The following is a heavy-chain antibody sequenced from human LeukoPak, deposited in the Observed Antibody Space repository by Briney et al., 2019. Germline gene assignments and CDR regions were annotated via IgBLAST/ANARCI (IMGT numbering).Heavy chain of an antibody. V-gene: IGHV4-34*01. J-gene: IGHJ4*02. CDR1: GGSFSGYY. D-gene: IGHD3-22*01. Sequence: PSETLSLTCAVYGGSFSGYYWSWIRQPPGKGLEWIGEINHSGSTNYNPSLKSRVTISVDTSKNQFSLRLNSVTAADTAVYYCARNAGYSDLNYWGQGVLVTVSS. CDR2: INHSGST. CDR3: ARNAGYSDLNY.